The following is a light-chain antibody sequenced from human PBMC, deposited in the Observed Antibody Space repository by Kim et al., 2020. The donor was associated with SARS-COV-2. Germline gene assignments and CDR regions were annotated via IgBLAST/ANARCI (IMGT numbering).Light chain of an antibody. V-gene: IGLV3-1*01. CDR1: ELGDKY. CDR3: QAWDSSTWV. Sequence: SYELTQPPSVSVSPGQTASITCSGDELGDKYACWYQQKPGQSPVLVIYQDTKRPSGIPERFSGSNSGNTATLTISGTQALDEAVYYCQAWDSSTWVFGGGTKLTVL. J-gene: IGLJ3*02. CDR2: QDT.